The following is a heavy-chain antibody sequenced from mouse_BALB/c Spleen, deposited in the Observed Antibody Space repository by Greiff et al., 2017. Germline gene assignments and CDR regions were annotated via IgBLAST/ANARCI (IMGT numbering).Heavy chain of an antibody. CDR2: ISSGGSYT. J-gene: IGHJ4*01. V-gene: IGHV5-6-4*01. CDR3: TAYYDYAMDY. D-gene: IGHD1-1*01. CDR1: GFTFSSYT. Sequence: EVQLVESGGGLVKPGGSLKLSCAASGFTFSSYTMSWVRQTPEKRLEWVATISSGGSYTYYSDSVKGRFTISRDNAKNTLYLQMSSLKSEDTAMYYCTAYYDYAMDYWGQGTSVTVSS.